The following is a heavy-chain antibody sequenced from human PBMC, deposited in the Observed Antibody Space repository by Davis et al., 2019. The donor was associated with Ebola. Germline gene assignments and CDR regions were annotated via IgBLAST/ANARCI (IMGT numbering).Heavy chain of an antibody. J-gene: IGHJ3*02. Sequence: MPGGSLRLSCAVSGDSISSSNWWSWVRQPPGKGLEWIGEIFHGGTTNYNPSLKSRVIMSVDKSKNQFSLKLTSVTAADTAVYYCARDQYYYDSSGYHRGAFDIWGQGTMVTVSS. CDR3: ARDQYYYDSSGYHRGAFDI. D-gene: IGHD3-22*01. CDR2: IFHGGTT. CDR1: GDSISSSNW. V-gene: IGHV4-4*02.